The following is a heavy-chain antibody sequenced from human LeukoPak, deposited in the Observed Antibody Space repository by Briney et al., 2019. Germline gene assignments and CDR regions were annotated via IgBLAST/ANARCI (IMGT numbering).Heavy chain of an antibody. Sequence: GGSLRLSCAASGFTFSGSAMHWVRQASGKGLEWVGRIRSKANSYATAYAASVKGRFTISRDDSKNTAYLQMNSLKTEDTAVYYCTRHGYYDSSFDIWGQGTMVTVSS. V-gene: IGHV3-73*01. D-gene: IGHD3-22*01. CDR2: IRSKANSYAT. J-gene: IGHJ3*02. CDR3: TRHGYYDSSFDI. CDR1: GFTFSGSA.